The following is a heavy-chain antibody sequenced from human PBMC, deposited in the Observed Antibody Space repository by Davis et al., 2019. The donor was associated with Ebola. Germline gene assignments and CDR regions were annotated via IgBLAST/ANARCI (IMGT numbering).Heavy chain of an antibody. J-gene: IGHJ4*02. V-gene: IGHV3-33*08. D-gene: IGHD6-6*01. CDR2: IWYDGSNK. Sequence: PGGSLRLSCAASGFTFSSYGMHWVRQAPGKGLEWVAVIWYDGSNKYYADSVKGRFTISRDNSKNTLYLQMNSLRAEDTAVYYCARDLPFIAARLPSDYWGQGTLVTVSS. CDR3: ARDLPFIAARLPSDY. CDR1: GFTFSSYG.